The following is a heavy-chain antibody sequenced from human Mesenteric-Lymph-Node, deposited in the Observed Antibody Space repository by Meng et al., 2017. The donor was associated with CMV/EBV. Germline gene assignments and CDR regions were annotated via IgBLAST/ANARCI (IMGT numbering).Heavy chain of an antibody. J-gene: IGHJ4*02. CDR2: ISISGSTK. CDR1: GFTFSSYS. CDR3: ARISTVTTDGGDD. D-gene: IGHD4-17*01. Sequence: GESLKISCAASGFTFSSYSMNWVRQAPGKGLEWVAHISISGSTKYYADSVKGRFTISRDNAQKSLYLQMNSLRAEDTAVYYCARISTVTTDGGDDWGQGTLVTVSS. V-gene: IGHV3-48*04.